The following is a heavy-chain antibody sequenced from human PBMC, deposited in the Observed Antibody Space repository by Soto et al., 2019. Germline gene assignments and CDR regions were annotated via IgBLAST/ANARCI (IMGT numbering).Heavy chain of an antibody. CDR3: ANGPTFSYSGSSRNYYGLDV. CDR1: GGTFSSYA. D-gene: IGHD1-26*01. CDR2: IIPIFGTA. V-gene: IGHV1-69*12. Sequence: QVQLVQSGAEVKKPGSSVKVSCKASGGTFSSYAISWVRQAPGQGLEWMGGIIPIFGTANYAQKFQGRVTITADESTSTVYMELSSLRSEDTALYYCANGPTFSYSGSSRNYYGLDVWGQGTTVTVSS. J-gene: IGHJ6*02.